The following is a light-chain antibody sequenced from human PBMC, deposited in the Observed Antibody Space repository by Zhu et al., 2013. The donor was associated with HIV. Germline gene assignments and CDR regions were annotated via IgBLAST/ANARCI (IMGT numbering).Light chain of an antibody. J-gene: IGLJ1*01. CDR3: SSYTRSGFV. Sequence: QSALTQPPSASGSPGQSVTISCTGTSSDVGGYNYVSWYQQHPGTAPKLMIYEVSNRPSGVSNRFSGSKSGNTASLTISGLQAEDEADYYCSSYTRSGFVFGIGTKVTVL. CDR1: SSDVGGYNY. CDR2: EVS. V-gene: IGLV2-14*01.